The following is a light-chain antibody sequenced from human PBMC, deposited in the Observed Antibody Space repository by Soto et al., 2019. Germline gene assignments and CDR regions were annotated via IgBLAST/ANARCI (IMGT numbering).Light chain of an antibody. Sequence: DIVMTQSPDSLAVSLGERVTINCRSSQSVLYSSNNKDYLAWYQQKPGQPPKLLIYWASTRELGVPDRFSGSGSGTDFTLTISSLQAEDVAVYYCQQYATSPRTFGQGTKVDIK. J-gene: IGKJ1*01. CDR1: QSVLYSSNNKDY. V-gene: IGKV4-1*01. CDR3: QQYATSPRT. CDR2: WAS.